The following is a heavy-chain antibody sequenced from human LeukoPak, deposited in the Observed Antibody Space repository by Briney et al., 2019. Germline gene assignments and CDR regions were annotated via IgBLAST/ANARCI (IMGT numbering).Heavy chain of an antibody. V-gene: IGHV3-23*01. CDR3: ARGWTTFHY. Sequence: GGSLGLSCVASGFTFNHYAMSWVRQAPGKGLEWVASVSENGDGTMYPDSVKGRFTISRDNSRKTVLLEVNSLRVEDAATYYYARGWTTFHYWGQGALVTVSS. CDR1: GFTFNHYA. CDR2: VSENGDGT. J-gene: IGHJ4*02. D-gene: IGHD1-1*01.